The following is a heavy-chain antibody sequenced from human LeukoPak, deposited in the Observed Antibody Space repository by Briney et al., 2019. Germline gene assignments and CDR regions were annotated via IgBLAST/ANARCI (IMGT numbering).Heavy chain of an antibody. J-gene: IGHJ4*02. D-gene: IGHD4-17*01. CDR3: ARGYGDFRVEGRYFHS. V-gene: IGHV4-59*01. CDR1: DGSITNYD. Sequence: SETLSLTCTVSDGSITNYDWSWVRQPPGKGLEFIGRVHYSGTANYNPSLRSRVTISIDTSKKHFFLKLKSVTAADTAVYCARGYGDFRVEGRYFHSWGQGTLVTVSS. CDR2: VHYSGTA.